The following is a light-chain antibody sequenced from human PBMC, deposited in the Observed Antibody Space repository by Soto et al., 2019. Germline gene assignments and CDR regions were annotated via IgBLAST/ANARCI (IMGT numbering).Light chain of an antibody. J-gene: IGKJ5*01. CDR3: QQYNNWPPIT. V-gene: IGKV3D-15*01. CDR2: GAS. Sequence: EIVMTQSPATLSVSPGERATLSCRTSQSIGSSLAWYQQKPGQAPRLLIYGASTRATDIPARFSGGGSGTEFTLTISSLQSEDFALYYCQQYNNWPPITFGQGTRLEIK. CDR1: QSIGSS.